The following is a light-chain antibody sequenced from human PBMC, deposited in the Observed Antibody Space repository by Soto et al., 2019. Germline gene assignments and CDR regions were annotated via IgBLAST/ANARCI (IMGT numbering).Light chain of an antibody. V-gene: IGKV1-6*02. Sequence: AIQMAQSPSSLSASVGDRVTITCRASQGIGNAVGWFQQKPGKAPKLLIYAAATLQSGVPSRFSGSRSGTDLTLTISSLQPEDFATYYCLQDHNYPLTFGGGTKVEIK. J-gene: IGKJ4*01. CDR3: LQDHNYPLT. CDR1: QGIGNA. CDR2: AAA.